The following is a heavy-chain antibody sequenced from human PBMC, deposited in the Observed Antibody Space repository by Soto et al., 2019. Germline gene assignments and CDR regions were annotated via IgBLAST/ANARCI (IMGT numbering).Heavy chain of an antibody. D-gene: IGHD5-18*01. J-gene: IGHJ4*02. Sequence: QVQLVQSGAEVKKPGSSVKVSCKASGGTFSSYTISWVRQAPGQGLEWMGRIIPILGIANYAQKFQGRVTITADKSTSTAYMELSSLRSEDTAVYYCARVGYGYGYVPDYWGQGTLVTVSS. CDR2: IIPILGIA. V-gene: IGHV1-69*02. CDR1: GGTFSSYT. CDR3: ARVGYGYGYVPDY.